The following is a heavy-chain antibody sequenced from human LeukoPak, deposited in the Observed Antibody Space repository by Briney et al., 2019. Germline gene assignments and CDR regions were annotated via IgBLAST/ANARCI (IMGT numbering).Heavy chain of an antibody. CDR3: ARVDGYSSSEGYFDY. CDR2: IYYSGST. D-gene: IGHD6-13*01. Sequence: SETLSLTCTVSGGSISSYYWSWIRQPPGKGLEWIGYIYYSGSTNYNPSLKSRVTISVDMSKNQFSLKLSSVTAADTAVYYCARVDGYSSSEGYFDYWGQGTLVTVSS. CDR1: GGSISSYY. V-gene: IGHV4-59*01. J-gene: IGHJ4*02.